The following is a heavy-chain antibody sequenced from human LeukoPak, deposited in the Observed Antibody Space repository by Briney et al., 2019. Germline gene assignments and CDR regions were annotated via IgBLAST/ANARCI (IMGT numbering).Heavy chain of an antibody. Sequence: GGSLRLSCAASGFTFSSYWMSWVRQAPGKGLEWVANIKQDGSEKYYVDSVKGRFTISRDNAKNSLYLQMNSLRAEDTAVYYCASGIFAGTYYYYMDVWGKGTTVTVSS. CDR2: IKQDGSEK. CDR3: ASGIFAGTYYYYMDV. CDR1: GFTFSSYW. D-gene: IGHD6-13*01. V-gene: IGHV3-7*01. J-gene: IGHJ6*03.